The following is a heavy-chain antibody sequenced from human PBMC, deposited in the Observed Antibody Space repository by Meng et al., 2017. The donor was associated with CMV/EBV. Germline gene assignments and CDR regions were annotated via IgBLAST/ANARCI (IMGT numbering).Heavy chain of an antibody. CDR1: GGSISRSSYY. CDR3: ARQVLISRITGTNY. Sequence: SGGSISRSSYYWGWIRQPPGKGLEWIGSIYYSGSTYYNPSLKSRVTISVDTSKNQFSLKLSSVTAADTAVYYCARQVLISRITGTNYWGQGTLVTVSS. J-gene: IGHJ4*02. D-gene: IGHD1-7*01. CDR2: IYYSGST. V-gene: IGHV4-39*01.